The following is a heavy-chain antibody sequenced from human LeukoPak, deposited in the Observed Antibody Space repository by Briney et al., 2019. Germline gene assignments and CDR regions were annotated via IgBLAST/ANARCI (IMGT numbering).Heavy chain of an antibody. V-gene: IGHV4-38-2*01. Sequence: PSETLSLTCGVSGYSISRGYFWGWIRQPPGKGLEWIGSIHHGGSTYYNPSLKSRVIISVDTPKNQVSLKLSSVTAADTAVYYCASDRRGNEHDHDNWGQGTLVTVSS. CDR2: IHHGGST. J-gene: IGHJ4*02. D-gene: IGHD1-1*01. CDR3: ASDRRGNEHDHDN. CDR1: GYSISRGYF.